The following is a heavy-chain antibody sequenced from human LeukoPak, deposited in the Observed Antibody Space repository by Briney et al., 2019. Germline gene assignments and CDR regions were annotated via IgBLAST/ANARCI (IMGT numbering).Heavy chain of an antibody. CDR1: GFTFSSYA. Sequence: PGGSLRLSCAASGFTFSSYAMSWIRQPPGKGLEWIGEINHSGSTNYNPSLKSRVTISVDTSKNQFSLKLSSVTAADTAVYYCAREVAWGQGTLVTVSS. CDR2: INHSGST. CDR3: AREVA. D-gene: IGHD2-15*01. V-gene: IGHV4-34*01. J-gene: IGHJ5*02.